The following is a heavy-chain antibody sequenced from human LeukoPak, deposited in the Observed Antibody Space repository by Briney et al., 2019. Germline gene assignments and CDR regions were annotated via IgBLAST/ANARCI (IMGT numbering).Heavy chain of an antibody. D-gene: IGHD3-10*01. CDR1: GYTFTGYY. CDR2: INPNSGGT. J-gene: IGHJ4*02. V-gene: IGHV1-2*02. CDR3: ASMMVRGGTYDY. Sequence: WASVKVSCKASGYTFTGYYMHWVRQAPGQGLEWMGWINPNSGGTNYAQKFQGRVTMTRDTSISTAYMELSRLRSADTAVYYCASMMVRGGTYDYWGQGTLVTVSS.